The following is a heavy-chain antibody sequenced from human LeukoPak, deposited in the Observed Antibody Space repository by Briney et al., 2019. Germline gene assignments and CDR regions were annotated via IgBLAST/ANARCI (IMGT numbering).Heavy chain of an antibody. D-gene: IGHD2-15*01. Sequence: SETLSLTCTVSGGSISSSSYYWGWIRQPPGKGLEWIGSIYYSGSTYYNPSLKSRVTISVDTSKNQFSLKLSSVTAADTAAYYCARQLHIVVVVAAWFDPWGQGTLVTVSS. J-gene: IGHJ5*02. CDR2: IYYSGST. V-gene: IGHV4-39*01. CDR1: GGSISSSSYY. CDR3: ARQLHIVVVVAAWFDP.